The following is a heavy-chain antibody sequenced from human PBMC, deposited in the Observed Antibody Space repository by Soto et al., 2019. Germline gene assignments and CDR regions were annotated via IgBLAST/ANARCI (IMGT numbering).Heavy chain of an antibody. CDR1: GFTFSSYA. CDR2: ISGSGGST. CDR3: AKDPLIVVGVAALPDAFDI. Sequence: EVQLLESGGGLVQPGGSLRLSCAASGFTFSSYAMSWVRQAPGKGLEWVSAISGSGGSTYYADSVKGRFTISRVNSKNTLYRQMNSLRAEDTAVYYCAKDPLIVVGVAALPDAFDIWGQGTMVTVSS. V-gene: IGHV3-23*01. J-gene: IGHJ3*02. D-gene: IGHD2-15*01.